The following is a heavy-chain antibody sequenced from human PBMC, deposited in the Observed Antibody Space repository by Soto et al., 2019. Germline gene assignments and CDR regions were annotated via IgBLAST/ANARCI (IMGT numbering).Heavy chain of an antibody. CDR3: ARDQEPEELGMDV. J-gene: IGHJ6*02. CDR2: IYYSGST. Sequence: QVQLQESGPGLVKPSETLSLTCTVSGGSISSYYWSWIRQPPGKGLEWIGYIYYSGSTNYNPSLKSRVTISVDTSKNQFSLKLSSVTAADTAVYYCARDQEPEELGMDVWGQGTTVTVSS. V-gene: IGHV4-59*01. D-gene: IGHD1-7*01. CDR1: GGSISSYY.